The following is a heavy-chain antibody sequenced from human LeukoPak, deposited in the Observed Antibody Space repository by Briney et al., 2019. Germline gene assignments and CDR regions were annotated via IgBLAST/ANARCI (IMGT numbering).Heavy chain of an antibody. CDR2: IYYSVST. V-gene: IGHV4-39*07. CDR3: ARGGLKLRYFDWLGNRNWFDP. D-gene: IGHD3-9*01. CDR1: GGSISSSSYY. Sequence: PSETLSLTCTVSGGSISSSSYYWGWIRQPPGKGLEWIGSIYYSVSTYYNPSLKSRVTISVDTSKNQFSLKLSSVTAADTAVYYCARGGLKLRYFDWLGNRNWFDPWGQGTLVTVSS. J-gene: IGHJ5*02.